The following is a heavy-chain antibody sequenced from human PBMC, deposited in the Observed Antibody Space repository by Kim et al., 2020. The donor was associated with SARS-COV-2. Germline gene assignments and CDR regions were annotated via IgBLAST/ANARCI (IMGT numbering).Heavy chain of an antibody. D-gene: IGHD6-6*01. Sequence: GGSLRLSCAASGFTFSSYAMSWVRQAPGKGPEWVSAVSGSGCSTYHADSVKGRFAISRDNSKKTLYLQMNSLRAEDTAVYYCAKGVSNNGSCLDYWGQGTLVTVSS. CDR3: AKGVSNNGSCLDY. J-gene: IGHJ4*02. CDR2: VSGSGCST. CDR1: GFTFSSYA. V-gene: IGHV3-23*01.